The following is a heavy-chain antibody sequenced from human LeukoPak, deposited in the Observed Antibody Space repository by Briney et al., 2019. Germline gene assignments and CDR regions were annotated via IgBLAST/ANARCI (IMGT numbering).Heavy chain of an antibody. CDR3: AGVLARYYFDY. Sequence: GGSLRLSCAASGFTVSSNYMTWVRQAPGKGLEWVSSISSSSSYIYYADSVKGRFTISRDNAKNSLYLQMNSLRAEDTAVYYCAGVLARYYFDYWGQGTLVTVSS. CDR1: GFTVSSNY. CDR2: ISSSSSYI. V-gene: IGHV3-21*01. J-gene: IGHJ4*02. D-gene: IGHD6-13*01.